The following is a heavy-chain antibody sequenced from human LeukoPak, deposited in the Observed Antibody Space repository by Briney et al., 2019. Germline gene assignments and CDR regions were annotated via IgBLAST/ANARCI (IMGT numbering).Heavy chain of an antibody. CDR3: ARGACSSASCYYCDL. V-gene: IGHV3-30*07. D-gene: IGHD2-2*01. J-gene: IGHJ5*02. Sequence: GRFTISRDNSKNTVSLQMSSLRAEDTAVYYCARGACSSASCYYCDLWGQGTLVTVSS.